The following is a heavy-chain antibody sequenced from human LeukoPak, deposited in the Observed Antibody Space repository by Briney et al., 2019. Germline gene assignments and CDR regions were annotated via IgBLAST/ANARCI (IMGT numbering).Heavy chain of an antibody. Sequence: SETLSLTCAVYGVSFSGHYWSWLRQSPGKGLEWIGEINHSGSTNYNPSLKRRVTISVDTSKNQFSLKLSSVTAADTAVYYCARGQGIAAAGTLDYWGQGTLVTVSS. CDR2: INHSGST. J-gene: IGHJ4*02. D-gene: IGHD6-13*01. CDR3: ARGQGIAAAGTLDY. V-gene: IGHV4-34*01. CDR1: GVSFSGHY.